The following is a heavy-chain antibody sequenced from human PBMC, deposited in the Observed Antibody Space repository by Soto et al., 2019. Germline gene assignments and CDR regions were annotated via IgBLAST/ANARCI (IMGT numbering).Heavy chain of an antibody. V-gene: IGHV4-59*01. D-gene: IGHD3-16*01. Sequence: SETLSLTCTVSGGSISSCYWSWIRQPPGKGLEWIGYIYYSGSTNYNPSLKSRVTISVDTSKNQFSLKLSSVTAADTAVYYCARGALDYIWGSYPAFDYWGQGTLVTVSS. CDR3: ARGALDYIWGSYPAFDY. CDR1: GGSISSCY. J-gene: IGHJ4*02. CDR2: IYYSGST.